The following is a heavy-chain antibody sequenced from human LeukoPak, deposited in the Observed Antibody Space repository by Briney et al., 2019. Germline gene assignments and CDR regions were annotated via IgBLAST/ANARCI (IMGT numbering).Heavy chain of an antibody. Sequence: GGSLRLSCAASGFTFDDYAMHWVRQAPGKGLEWVAVISYDGSNKYYADSVKGRFTISRDNSKNTLYLQMNSLRAEDTAVYYCARALVPHLSYYYGMDVWGQGTTVTVSS. V-gene: IGHV3-30-3*01. D-gene: IGHD3-10*01. J-gene: IGHJ6*02. CDR1: GFTFDDYA. CDR3: ARALVPHLSYYYGMDV. CDR2: ISYDGSNK.